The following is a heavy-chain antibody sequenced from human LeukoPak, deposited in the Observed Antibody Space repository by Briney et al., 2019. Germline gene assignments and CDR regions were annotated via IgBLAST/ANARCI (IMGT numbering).Heavy chain of an antibody. CDR1: GFTFDDYA. J-gene: IGHJ4*02. Sequence: GGSLRLSCAASGFTFDDYAMHWVRQAPGKGLEWVSGISWNSGSIGYADSVKGRFTISRDNAKNSLYLQMNSLGAEDTALYYCAKDSNYYGSGSYNYWGQGTLVTVSS. V-gene: IGHV3-9*01. D-gene: IGHD3-10*01. CDR3: AKDSNYYGSGSYNY. CDR2: ISWNSGSI.